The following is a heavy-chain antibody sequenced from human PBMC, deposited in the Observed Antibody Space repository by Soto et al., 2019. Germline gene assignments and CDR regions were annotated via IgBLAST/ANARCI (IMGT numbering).Heavy chain of an antibody. D-gene: IGHD6-6*01. V-gene: IGHV3-11*01. CDR1: GFTFSDYY. CDR3: ARSLVGSSSSGAVYYYYMDV. J-gene: IGHJ6*03. Sequence: GGSLRLSCAASGFTFSDYYMSWIRQAPGKGLEWVSYISSSGSTIYYADSVKGRFTISRDNAKNSLYLQMNSLRAEDTAVYYCARSLVGSSSSGAVYYYYMDVWGKGTTVTVSS. CDR2: ISSSGSTI.